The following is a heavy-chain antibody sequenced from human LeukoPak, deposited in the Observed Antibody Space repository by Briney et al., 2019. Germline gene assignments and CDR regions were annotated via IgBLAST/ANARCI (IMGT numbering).Heavy chain of an antibody. CDR3: AREGYYDSSGYYWNYYYYMDV. V-gene: IGHV4-34*01. D-gene: IGHD3-22*01. CDR2: INHSGST. J-gene: IGHJ6*03. CDR1: GGSFSGYY. Sequence: PSETLSLTCAVYGGSFSGYYWSWIRQPPGKGLEWIGEINHSGSTYYNPSLKSRVAISVDTSKNQFSLKLSSMTAADTAVYYCAREGYYDSSGYYWNYYYYMDVWGKGTTVTVSS.